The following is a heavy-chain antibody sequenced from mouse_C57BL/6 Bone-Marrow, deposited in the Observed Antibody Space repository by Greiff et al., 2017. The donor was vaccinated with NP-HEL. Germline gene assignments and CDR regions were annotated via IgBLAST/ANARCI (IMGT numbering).Heavy chain of an antibody. CDR3: AAYYGSPDYFDY. Sequence: EVQLQQSGPELVKPGASVKISCKASGYTFTDYYMNWVKQSHGKSLEWIGDINPNNGGTSYNQKFKGKATLTVDKSSSTAYMELRSLTSEDSAVYYCAAYYGSPDYFDYWGQGTTLTVSS. J-gene: IGHJ2*01. D-gene: IGHD1-1*01. CDR1: GYTFTDYY. V-gene: IGHV1-26*01. CDR2: INPNNGGT.